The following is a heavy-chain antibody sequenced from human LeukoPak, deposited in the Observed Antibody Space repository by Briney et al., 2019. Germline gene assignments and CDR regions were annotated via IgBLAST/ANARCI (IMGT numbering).Heavy chain of an antibody. J-gene: IGHJ4*02. Sequence: GGSLRLSCAASGFTFSSYGMHWVRQAPGKGLEWVAVISYDGSNKYYADSVKGRFTISRDNSKNTLYLQMNSLRAEDTAAYYCAKDLSDTVVAKDIDYWGQGTLVTVSS. CDR3: AKDLSDTVVAKDIDY. D-gene: IGHD4-23*01. CDR1: GFTFSSYG. CDR2: ISYDGSNK. V-gene: IGHV3-30*18.